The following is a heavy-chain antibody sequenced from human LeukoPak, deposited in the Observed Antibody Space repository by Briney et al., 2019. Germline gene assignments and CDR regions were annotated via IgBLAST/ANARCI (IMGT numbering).Heavy chain of an antibody. V-gene: IGHV4-39*07. CDR3: ARGGFYCGGDCYVDY. Sequence: SETLSLTCTVSGGSISSSSYYWGWIRQPPGKGLEWIGSIYYSGSTNYNLSLKSRVTISVDTSKNQFSLRLSSVTAADTAVYYCARGGFYCGGDCYVDYWGQGTLVTVSS. CDR1: GGSISSSSYY. D-gene: IGHD2-21*02. J-gene: IGHJ4*02. CDR2: IYYSGST.